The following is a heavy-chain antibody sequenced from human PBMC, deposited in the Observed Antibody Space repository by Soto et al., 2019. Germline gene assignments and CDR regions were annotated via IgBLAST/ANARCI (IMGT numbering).Heavy chain of an antibody. D-gene: IGHD2-8*01. CDR2: IIPLLELT. J-gene: IGHJ6*02. V-gene: IGHV1-69*04. CDR1: GDFNGYT. Sequence: ASVKVSCKASGDFNGYTITWVRQASGQGLEWVGRIIPLLELTSSSRKFQGRVTMTADTSTDTVYMELSSLRSEDTAVYYCATDRGYCTNGVCYMVVHGMDVWGQGTTVTVSS. CDR3: ATDRGYCTNGVCYMVVHGMDV.